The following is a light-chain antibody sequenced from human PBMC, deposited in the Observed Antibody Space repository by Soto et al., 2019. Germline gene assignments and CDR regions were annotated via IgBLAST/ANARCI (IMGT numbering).Light chain of an antibody. CDR2: GAS. J-gene: IGKJ1*01. Sequence: EIVLTQSPGTLSLSPGERATLSCRASQSVNSFLAWFQKKPGQAPRLLIYGASNRATGIPDRFSGSGSETDFTLTITRLEPEDSALYYCHHYVGSPWAFGQGTKVE. V-gene: IGKV3-20*01. CDR1: QSVNSF. CDR3: HHYVGSPWA.